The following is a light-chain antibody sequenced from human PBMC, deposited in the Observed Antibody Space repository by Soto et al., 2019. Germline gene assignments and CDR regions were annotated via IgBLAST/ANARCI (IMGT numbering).Light chain of an antibody. V-gene: IGLV2-18*02. Sequence: QSALTQPPSVSGSPGQSVTISCTGTGSDVGSYNRVSWYQQPPDTAPKLMLYEVSYRPSGVPDRFSGSKSGNTASLTISGLQAEDEADYYCSSYTSGGTYVFGTGTKVTVL. CDR2: EVS. J-gene: IGLJ1*01. CDR1: GSDVGSYNR. CDR3: SSYTSGGTYV.